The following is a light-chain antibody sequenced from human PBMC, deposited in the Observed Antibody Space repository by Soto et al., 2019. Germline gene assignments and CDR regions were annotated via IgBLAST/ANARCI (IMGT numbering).Light chain of an antibody. CDR3: QAYDNSLGVSVL. CDR2: INN. V-gene: IGLV1-44*01. Sequence: QSVLTQPPSASGTPGQRVTLTCSGGGSNIGGNAVNWYQQLPGTAPKLLIYINNQRPSGVPDRFSGSKSGTSASLAISGLQSEDEADYYCQAYDNSLGVSVLFGGGTKLTVL. CDR1: GSNIGGNA. J-gene: IGLJ3*02.